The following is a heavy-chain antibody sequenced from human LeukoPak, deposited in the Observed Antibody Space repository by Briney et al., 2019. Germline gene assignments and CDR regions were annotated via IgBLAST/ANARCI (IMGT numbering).Heavy chain of an antibody. CDR1: GFTFGDYV. J-gene: IGHJ4*02. CDR3: TRDRGAYNLYDY. CDR2: IRSKAYGETA. V-gene: IGHV3-49*03. Sequence: PGGSLSLSCTASGFTFGDYVRSWIRQAQGKGLEWVGFIRSKAYGETADYAASVKGRFTISRDDSKAIAYLQMNSLKTEDTAVYHCTRDRGAYNLYDYWGQGTLVTVSS. D-gene: IGHD1-1*01.